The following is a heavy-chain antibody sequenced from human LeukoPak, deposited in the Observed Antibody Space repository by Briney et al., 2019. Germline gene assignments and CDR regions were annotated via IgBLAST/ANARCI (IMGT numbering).Heavy chain of an antibody. CDR2: ISYDGSNK. CDR1: GFTFSSYA. Sequence: GGSLRLSCVASGFTFSSYAMHWVRQAPGKGLEWVAVISYDGSNKYYADSVKGRFTISRDNSKNTLYLQMNSLRAEDTAVYYCASRRYFDWLMDYWGQGTLVTVSS. V-gene: IGHV3-30-3*01. D-gene: IGHD3-9*01. J-gene: IGHJ4*02. CDR3: ASRRYFDWLMDY.